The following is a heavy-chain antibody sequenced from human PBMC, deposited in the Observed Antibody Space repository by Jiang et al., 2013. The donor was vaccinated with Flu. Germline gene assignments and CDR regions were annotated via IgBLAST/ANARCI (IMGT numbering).Heavy chain of an antibody. Sequence: SGAEVKEPGASVKVSCKASGYTFTNYDINWVRQAPGQGLESVGWMNPDSGDTGYTQRFQGRVTLTMNTSISTAYMELSSLRSEDTAIYYCARATYYSGAGPDYWGQGTLVTVSS. V-gene: IGHV1-8*01. CDR1: GYTFTNYD. CDR3: ARATYYSGAGPDY. D-gene: IGHD3-10*01. CDR2: MNPDSGDT. J-gene: IGHJ4*02.